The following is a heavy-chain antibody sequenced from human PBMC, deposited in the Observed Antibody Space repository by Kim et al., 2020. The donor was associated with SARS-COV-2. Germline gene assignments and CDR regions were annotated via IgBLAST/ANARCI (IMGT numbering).Heavy chain of an antibody. CDR1: GYTFTDHY. CDR2: INPSTGDT. Sequence: ASVKVSCKASGYTFTDHYIHWVRQAPGQGLEWMGWINPSTGDTKSAQKFQGSVTVTREASISTVYMELTRLTSDDTAMYYCARDPGRGWNLDCWGQGTLVTVSS. J-gene: IGHJ4*02. D-gene: IGHD6-19*01. V-gene: IGHV1-2*02. CDR3: ARDPGRGWNLDC.